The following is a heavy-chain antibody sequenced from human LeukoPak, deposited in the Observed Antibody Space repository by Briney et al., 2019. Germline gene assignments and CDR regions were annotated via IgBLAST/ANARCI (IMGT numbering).Heavy chain of an antibody. CDR1: GFTFSSYA. CDR3: ARDGRWAYNYDSSGYYHDY. D-gene: IGHD3-22*01. CDR2: TSYDGSDK. J-gene: IGHJ4*02. V-gene: IGHV3-30*04. Sequence: PGGSLRLSCAASGFTFSSYAMHWVRQAPGKGLEWVTVTSYDGSDKYYADSVQGRFTISRDNSKNTLYLQMNSLRAEDTAVYYCARDGRWAYNYDSSGYYHDYWGQGTLVTVSS.